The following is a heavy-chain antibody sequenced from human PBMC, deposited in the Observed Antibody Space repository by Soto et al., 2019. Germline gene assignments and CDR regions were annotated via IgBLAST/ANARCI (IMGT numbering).Heavy chain of an antibody. CDR3: AVPGRGDFDY. J-gene: IGHJ4*02. V-gene: IGHV4-4*02. Sequence: SETLSLTCAVSGASIGTNNWCSWVRQPPGKGLEWIGEVYHSGTTNCNPSLKSRVTISIGKSKNQFSLTLTSMTAADTALYYCAVPGRGDFDYWSQGTLVTVSS. CDR2: VYHSGTT. CDR1: GASIGTNNW. D-gene: IGHD5-12*01.